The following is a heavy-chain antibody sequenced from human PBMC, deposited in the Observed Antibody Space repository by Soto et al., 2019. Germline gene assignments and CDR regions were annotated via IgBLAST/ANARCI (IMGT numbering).Heavy chain of an antibody. CDR3: ARGYFDRSGYYPIDH. CDR2: MNAKSGNT. D-gene: IGHD3-22*01. V-gene: IGHV1-8*01. Sequence: ASVKVSCKASGYTFTDYDIMWVRQVTGQGLEWMGWMNAKSGNTGFAQKFQGRVTMTWDSSISTGYMEMSSLRSEDAAVYYCARGYFDRSGYYPIDHWGQGTLVTVS. J-gene: IGHJ4*02. CDR1: GYTFTDYD.